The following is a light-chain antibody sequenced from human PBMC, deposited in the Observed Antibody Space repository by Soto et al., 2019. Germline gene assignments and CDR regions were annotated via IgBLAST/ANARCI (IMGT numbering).Light chain of an antibody. CDR3: SSYTSSSTLV. CDR1: SSDVGGYNY. Sequence: QSALTQPASVSGSPGQSITISCTGTSSDVGGYNYVSWYQQHPGKAPKLMIYDVSNRPSGVSIRFSGSKSGNTASLTISGAQAEDEADYYCSSYTSSSTLVFGTGTKLTV. V-gene: IGLV2-14*01. CDR2: DVS. J-gene: IGLJ1*01.